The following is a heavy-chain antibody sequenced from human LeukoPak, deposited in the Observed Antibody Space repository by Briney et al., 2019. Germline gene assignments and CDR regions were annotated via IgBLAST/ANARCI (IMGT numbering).Heavy chain of an antibody. CDR3: ARGCSSTSCYDGAGYFDY. CDR2: ISYDGSNK. J-gene: IGHJ4*02. CDR1: GFTFSSCA. V-gene: IGHV3-30-3*01. D-gene: IGHD2-2*01. Sequence: GGSLRLSCAASGFTFSSCAMHWVRQAPGKGLEWVAVISYDGSNKYYADSVKGRFTISRDNSKNTLYLQMNSLRAEDTAVYYCARGCSSTSCYDGAGYFDYWGQGTLVTVSS.